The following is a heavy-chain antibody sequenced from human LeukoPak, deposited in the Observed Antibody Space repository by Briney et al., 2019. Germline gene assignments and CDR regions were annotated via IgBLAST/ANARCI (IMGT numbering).Heavy chain of an antibody. J-gene: IGHJ4*02. D-gene: IGHD1-1*01. CDR3: ARGTTGNFDY. V-gene: IGHV4-38-2*01. CDR1: GYSISSGYY. Sequence: KPSETLSLTCAVSGYSISSGYYWGWIRQPPGKGLEWIGSIYHSGSTYYNPSLKIRVPISVDTSKNQFSLKLSSVTAADTAAYYCARGTTGNFDYWGQGTQVTVSS. CDR2: IYHSGST.